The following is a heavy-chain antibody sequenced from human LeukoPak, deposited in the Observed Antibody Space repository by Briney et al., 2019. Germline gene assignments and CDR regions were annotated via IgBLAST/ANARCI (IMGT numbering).Heavy chain of an antibody. J-gene: IGHJ6*02. CDR3: ARDPKHYDILTGYYHLGYYYYGMDV. D-gene: IGHD3-9*01. CDR1: GYTFTGYY. CDR2: INPNSGGT. Sequence: ASVKVSCKASGYTFTGYYMHWVRQAPGQGLEWMGWINPNSGGTNYAQKFQGRVTMTRDMSISTAYMELSRLRSDDTAVYYCARDPKHYDILTGYYHLGYYYYGMDVWGQGTTVTVSS. V-gene: IGHV1-2*02.